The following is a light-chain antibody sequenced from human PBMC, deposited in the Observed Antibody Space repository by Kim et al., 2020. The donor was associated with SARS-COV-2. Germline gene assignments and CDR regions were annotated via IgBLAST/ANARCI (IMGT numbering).Light chain of an antibody. V-gene: IGLV2-14*03. CDR2: DVS. CDR1: GSDVDGDNY. CDR3: SSYTSTSLGV. Sequence: QSITISCTGAGSDVDGDNYLSWYQQQPGKAPKLMIYDVSYRPSGVSHRFSGSKSGNTASLTISGRQAEDEADYYCSSYTSTSLGVFGGGTQLTVL. J-gene: IGLJ3*02.